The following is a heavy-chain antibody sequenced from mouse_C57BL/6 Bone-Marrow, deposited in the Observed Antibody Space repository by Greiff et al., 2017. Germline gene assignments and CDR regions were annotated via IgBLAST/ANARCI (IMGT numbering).Heavy chain of an antibody. Sequence: DVKLQESGPGLVKPSQSLSLTCSVTGYSITSGYYWNWIRQFPGNKLEWMGYISYDGSNNYNPSLKNRISITRDTSKNQFFLKLNSVTTEDTATYYCARAGLFFYWGQGTTLTVSS. J-gene: IGHJ2*01. CDR3: ARAGLFFY. CDR1: GYSITSGYY. CDR2: ISYDGSN. D-gene: IGHD3-1*01. V-gene: IGHV3-6*01.